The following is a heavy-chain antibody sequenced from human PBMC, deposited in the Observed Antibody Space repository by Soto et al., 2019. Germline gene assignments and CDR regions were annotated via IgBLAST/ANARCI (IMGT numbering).Heavy chain of an antibody. CDR2: IWYDGSNK. V-gene: IGHV3-33*01. CDR1: GFTFSTYA. CDR3: ARPNDAAGPPIY. J-gene: IGHJ4*02. D-gene: IGHD6-19*01. Sequence: GGSLRLSCVASGFTFSTYAMHWVRQAPGKGLEWVALIWYDGSNKYYADSVKGRFTISRDNAKNSLYLQMNSLRAEDTAVYYCARPNDAAGPPIYWGQGTLVTVSS.